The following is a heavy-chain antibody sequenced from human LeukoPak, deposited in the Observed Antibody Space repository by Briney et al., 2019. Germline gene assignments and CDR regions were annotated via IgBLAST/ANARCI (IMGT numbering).Heavy chain of an antibody. CDR2: IYSGGST. J-gene: IGHJ4*02. CDR3: ARVAVRYSSGWSLGYYFDY. Sequence: GGSLRLSCAASGFTGSSNYMSWVRQAPGKGLEWVSVIYSGGSTYYADSVKGRFTISRDNSKNTLYLQMNSLRAEDTAVYYCARVAVRYSSGWSLGYYFDYWGQGTLVTVSS. V-gene: IGHV3-66*01. D-gene: IGHD6-19*01. CDR1: GFTGSSNY.